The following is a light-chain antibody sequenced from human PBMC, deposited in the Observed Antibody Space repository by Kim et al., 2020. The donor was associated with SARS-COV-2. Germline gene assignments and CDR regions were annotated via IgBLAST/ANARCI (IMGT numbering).Light chain of an antibody. CDR1: SGSIASNY. CDR3: QSYDSSTHWV. V-gene: IGLV6-57*03. J-gene: IGLJ3*02. Sequence: NFMLTQPHSVSESPGKTVTISCTRSSGSIASNYVQWYQQRPGSAPTTVIYEDNQRPSGVPDRFSGSIDSSSNSASLTISGLKTEDEADYYCQSYDSSTHWVFGGGTHLTVL. CDR2: EDN.